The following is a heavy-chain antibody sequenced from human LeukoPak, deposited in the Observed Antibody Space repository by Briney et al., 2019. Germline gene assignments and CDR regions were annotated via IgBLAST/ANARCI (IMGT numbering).Heavy chain of an antibody. J-gene: IGHJ5*02. CDR1: GDSISSGAYS. CDR3: ARELWFANAPGSWLDP. Sequence: SETLSLTCVVSGDSISSGAYSWSWIRQPPGKGLEWIGYIFHTGSTFYNPSLKSRVTISVDNSKNQFSLRLSSVTAAATAVYYCARELWFANAPGSWLDPWGQGTLVIVSS. D-gene: IGHD3-10*01. CDR2: IFHTGST. V-gene: IGHV4-30-2*01.